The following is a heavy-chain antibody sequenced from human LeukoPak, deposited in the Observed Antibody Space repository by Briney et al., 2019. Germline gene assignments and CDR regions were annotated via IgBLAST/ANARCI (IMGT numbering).Heavy chain of an antibody. CDR3: ARFIRCSGGSSYDAFDI. J-gene: IGHJ3*02. V-gene: IGHV3-23*01. CDR1: GFTFSSYA. D-gene: IGHD2-15*01. Sequence: GGSLRLSCAASGFTFSSYAMSWVRQAPGKGLEWVSAISGSGGSTYYADSVKGRFTISRDNSKNTLYLQMNSLRAEDTAVYYCARFIRCSGGSSYDAFDIWGQGTMVTVSS. CDR2: ISGSGGST.